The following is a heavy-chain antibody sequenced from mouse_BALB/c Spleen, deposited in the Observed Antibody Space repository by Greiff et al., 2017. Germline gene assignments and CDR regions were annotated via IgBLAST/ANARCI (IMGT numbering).Heavy chain of an antibody. J-gene: IGHJ2*01. CDR2: INPSTGYT. V-gene: IGHV1-7*01. CDR3: ARNLDYFDY. Sequence: QVQLQQSGAELAKPGASVKMSCKASGYTFTSYWMHWVKQRPGQGLEWIGYINPSTGYTEYNQKFKDKATLTADKSSSTAYMQLSSLTSEDSAVYYCARNLDYFDYWGQGTTLTVSS. CDR1: GYTFTSYW.